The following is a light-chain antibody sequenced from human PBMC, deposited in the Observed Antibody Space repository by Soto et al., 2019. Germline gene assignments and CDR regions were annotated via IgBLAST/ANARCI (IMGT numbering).Light chain of an antibody. Sequence: DIQMTRSPSAMSASVGDRVTITCRASQGISNHLVWFQQRPGKVPKRLIYDASSLQTGVPSRFSGSGSGTDFTLASSSLQPEDFATYYCLQHTNFPLTFGQGTRLEIK. CDR1: QGISNH. CDR3: LQHTNFPLT. CDR2: DAS. J-gene: IGKJ5*01. V-gene: IGKV1-17*03.